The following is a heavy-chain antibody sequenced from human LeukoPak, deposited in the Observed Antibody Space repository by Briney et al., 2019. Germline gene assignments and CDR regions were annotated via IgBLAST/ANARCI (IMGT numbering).Heavy chain of an antibody. CDR1: GFTFDDYA. CDR2: ISGNGGST. J-gene: IGHJ4*02. V-gene: IGHV3-23*01. Sequence: GGSLRLSCAASGFTFDDYAMHWVRQAPGKGLEWVSGISGNGGSTYYADSVKDRFTISRDNSKNTLYVQMNSLRAEDTAIYYCALVTTDRPFDYWGQGTLVTVSS. D-gene: IGHD4-17*01. CDR3: ALVTTDRPFDY.